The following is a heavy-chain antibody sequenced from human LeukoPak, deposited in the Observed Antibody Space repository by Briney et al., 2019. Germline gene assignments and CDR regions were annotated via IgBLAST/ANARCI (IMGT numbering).Heavy chain of an antibody. D-gene: IGHD5-24*01. CDR1: GFTFSDYY. V-gene: IGHV3-11*04. CDR2: ISSSGSTI. J-gene: IGHJ4*02. Sequence: GGSLRLSCAASGFTFSDYYMSWIRQAPGKGLEWVSYISSSGSTIYYADSVKGRFTISRDNAKNSLHLQMNTMRAEDTAVYYCARERDGRSFDYWGQGTLVTVSS. CDR3: ARERDGRSFDY.